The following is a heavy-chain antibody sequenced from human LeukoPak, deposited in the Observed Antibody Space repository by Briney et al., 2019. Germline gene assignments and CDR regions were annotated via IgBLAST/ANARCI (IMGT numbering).Heavy chain of an antibody. J-gene: IGHJ4*02. Sequence: GESLKTSCKGSGYSFTSYWIGWVRQMPGKGLEWMGIIYPGDSDTRYSPSFQGQVAISADKSISTAYLQWSSLKASDTAMYYCARSPHIRCSGGSCYSKCFDYWGQGTLVTVSS. V-gene: IGHV5-51*01. CDR2: IYPGDSDT. D-gene: IGHD2-15*01. CDR3: ARSPHIRCSGGSCYSKCFDY. CDR1: GYSFTSYW.